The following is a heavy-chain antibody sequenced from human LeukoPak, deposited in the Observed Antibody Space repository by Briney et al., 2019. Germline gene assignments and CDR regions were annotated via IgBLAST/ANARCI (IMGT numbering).Heavy chain of an antibody. D-gene: IGHD4-11*01. CDR3: AHRTMTTVTGTTFDP. CDR1: GSSLSTSGVG. V-gene: IGHV2-5*02. J-gene: IGHJ5*02. Sequence: SGPTLVNPTQTLTLTCTFSGSSLSTSGVGVGWIRQPPGKALEWLALIYWDDDKRYSPSLESRLTITRDTSKNQVVLTMTNMDPVDTATYYCAHRTMTTVTGTTFDPWGQGTLVTVSS. CDR2: IYWDDDK.